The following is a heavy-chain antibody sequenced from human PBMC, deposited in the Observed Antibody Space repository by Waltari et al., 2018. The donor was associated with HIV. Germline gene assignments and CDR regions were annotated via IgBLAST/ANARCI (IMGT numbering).Heavy chain of an antibody. CDR2: INTDETIR. CDR3: VSSGLDV. Sequence: VQLVESGGDLDQPGGSLRISGAASGLTFSNYWMHWVRQVPGKRLVWVARINTDETIRTYAENVKGRFTIARDNGKNTLYLQMNSLSVEDTAVYYCVSSGLDVWGQGTTVNVSS. J-gene: IGHJ6*02. CDR1: GLTFSNYW. V-gene: IGHV3-74*01.